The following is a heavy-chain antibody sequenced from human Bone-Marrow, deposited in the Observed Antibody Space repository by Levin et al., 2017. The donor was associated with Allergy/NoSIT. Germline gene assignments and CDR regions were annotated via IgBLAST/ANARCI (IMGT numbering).Heavy chain of an antibody. D-gene: IGHD2-2*01. CDR2: ISSGGGTT. CDR1: GFTFSSYA. V-gene: IGHV3-23*01. J-gene: IGHJ6*03. CDR3: AKDCCGSTKCRKTMDV. Sequence: ASVKVSCAASGFTFSSYAVNWVRQAPGKGLEWVSTISSGGGTTYYAASVKGRFTISRDNSKNTLYLQMNSLRTEDMAVYYCAKDCCGSTKCRKTMDVWGKGTTVIVSS.